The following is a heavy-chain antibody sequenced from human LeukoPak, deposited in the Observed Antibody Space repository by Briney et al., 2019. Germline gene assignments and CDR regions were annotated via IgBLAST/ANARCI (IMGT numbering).Heavy chain of an antibody. CDR1: GFTFGDYA. CDR2: IRSKAYGGTT. J-gene: IGHJ6*04. Sequence: GRSLRLSCTASGFTFGDYAMSWVRQAPEKGLEWVGFIRSKAYGGTTEYAASVKGRFTISRDDSKSIAYQQMNSLKTEDTAVYYCTRGKVPAARNYYYYGMDVWGKGTTVTVSS. V-gene: IGHV3-49*04. D-gene: IGHD2-2*01. CDR3: TRGKVPAARNYYYYGMDV.